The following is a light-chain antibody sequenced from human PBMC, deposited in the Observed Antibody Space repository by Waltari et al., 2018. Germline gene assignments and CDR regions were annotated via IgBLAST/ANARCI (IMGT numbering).Light chain of an antibody. CDR3: CSFTSRSTWV. CDR1: SSDVGGYNY. Sequence: QSALTQPASVSGSPGQSITISCTGTSSDVGGYNYVSWYQQHPGKAPKPLIFDVSNRPSGVSNRFSGSKSGNTASLTISGLQAEDESDYYCCSFTSRSTWVFGGGTKVTVL. J-gene: IGLJ3*02. CDR2: DVS. V-gene: IGLV2-14*01.